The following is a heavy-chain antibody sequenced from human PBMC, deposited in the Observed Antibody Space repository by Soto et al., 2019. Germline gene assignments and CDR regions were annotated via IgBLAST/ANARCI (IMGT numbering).Heavy chain of an antibody. Sequence: WASVKVSCKASGYTFTSYDINWVRQATGQGLEWMGWMNPNSGNTGYAQKFQGRVTMTRNTSISTAYMELSSLRSEDTAVYYCARAIVGAHFGDWFDPWGQGTLVTVSS. V-gene: IGHV1-8*01. J-gene: IGHJ5*02. CDR1: GYTFTSYD. D-gene: IGHD1-26*01. CDR2: MNPNSGNT. CDR3: ARAIVGAHFGDWFDP.